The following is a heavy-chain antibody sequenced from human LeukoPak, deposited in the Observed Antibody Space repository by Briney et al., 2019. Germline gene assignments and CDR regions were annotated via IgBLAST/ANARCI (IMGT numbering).Heavy chain of an antibody. CDR2: INHSGST. V-gene: IGHV4-34*01. CDR3: ARGPFRTLRPKPNFDY. CDR1: GGSFSGYY. Sequence: SETLSLTCAVYGGSFSGYYWSRIRQPPGKGLEWIGEINHSGSTNYSPSLKSRVTISVDTSKNQFSLTLSSVTAADTAVYYCARGPFRTLRPKPNFDYWGQGTLVTVSS. D-gene: IGHD3-16*01. J-gene: IGHJ4*02.